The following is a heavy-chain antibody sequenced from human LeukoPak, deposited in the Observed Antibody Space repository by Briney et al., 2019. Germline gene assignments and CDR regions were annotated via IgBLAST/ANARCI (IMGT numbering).Heavy chain of an antibody. D-gene: IGHD4-17*01. V-gene: IGHV1-46*01. Sequence: ASVKVSCRASGYTFTSYYMHWVRQAPGQGLEWMGIINPSGGSTSYAQKFQGRVTKTRDMSTSTVYMELSSLRSEDTAVYYCASIYGDRINWFDPWGQGTLVTVSS. CDR3: ASIYGDRINWFDP. CDR1: GYTFTSYY. CDR2: INPSGGST. J-gene: IGHJ5*02.